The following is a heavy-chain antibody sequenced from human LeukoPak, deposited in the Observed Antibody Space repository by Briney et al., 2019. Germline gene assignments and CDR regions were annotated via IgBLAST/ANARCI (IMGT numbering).Heavy chain of an antibody. D-gene: IGHD2-21*01. CDR1: GFTFSSYA. Sequence: PGGSLRLSCAASGFTFSSYAMSWVRQAPGKGLEWVSAISGSGGSTYYADSVKGRFTISKENYKNPLYLQMNSLRAEDTAVYYCAKDGGEGDFDYWGQGTLVTVSS. V-gene: IGHV3-23*01. J-gene: IGHJ4*02. CDR3: AKDGGEGDFDY. CDR2: ISGSGGST.